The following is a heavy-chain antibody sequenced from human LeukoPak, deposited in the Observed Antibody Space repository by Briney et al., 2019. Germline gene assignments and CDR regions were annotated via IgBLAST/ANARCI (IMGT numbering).Heavy chain of an antibody. V-gene: IGHV4-39*01. CDR1: GGSISSYY. Sequence: SETLSLTCTVSGGSISSYYWGWIRQPPGKGLEWIGSIYYSGSTYYNPSLKSRVTISVDTSKNQFSLKLSSVTAADTAVYYCGIAAAGNDAFDIWGQGTMVTVSS. CDR3: GIAAAGNDAFDI. J-gene: IGHJ3*02. CDR2: IYYSGST. D-gene: IGHD6-13*01.